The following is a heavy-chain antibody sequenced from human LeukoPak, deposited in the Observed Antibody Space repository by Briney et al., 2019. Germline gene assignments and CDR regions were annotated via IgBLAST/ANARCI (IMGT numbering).Heavy chain of an antibody. Sequence: VASVKVSCKASGYTFTSYGISWVRQAPGQGLEWMGWISAYNGNTNYAQKLQGRVTMTTDTSTSTAYMELRSLRSDDTAVYYCARAIWFGELFMGREYDWFDPWGQGTLVTVSS. CDR1: GYTFTSYG. D-gene: IGHD3-10*01. V-gene: IGHV1-18*01. CDR2: ISAYNGNT. CDR3: ARAIWFGELFMGREYDWFDP. J-gene: IGHJ5*02.